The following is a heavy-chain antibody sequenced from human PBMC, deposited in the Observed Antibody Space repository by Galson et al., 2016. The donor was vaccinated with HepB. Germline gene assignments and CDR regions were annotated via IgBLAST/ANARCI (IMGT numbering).Heavy chain of an antibody. CDR1: GFTFSSYA. Sequence: SLRLSCAASGFTFSSYAMTWIRQAPGKGLEWVSSISGSGGTTHYADSVKGRFTVSRDNSKNTLYLQMNCLRAEDTAVYYCATSKAAPGCDWGQGTLVTVSS. J-gene: IGHJ4*02. V-gene: IGHV3-23*01. CDR3: ATSKAAPGCD. D-gene: IGHD6-13*01. CDR2: ISGSGGTT.